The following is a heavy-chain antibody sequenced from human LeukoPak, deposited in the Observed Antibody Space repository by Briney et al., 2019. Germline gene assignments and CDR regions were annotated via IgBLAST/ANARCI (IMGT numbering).Heavy chain of an antibody. CDR2: IIPIFGTA. CDR3: ARGDNGYGSGSYRRYFDY. Sequence: ASVKVSCKASEGTFSSYAISWVRQAPGQGLEWMGGIIPIFGTANYAQKFQGRVTITADKSTSTAYMELSSLRSEDTAVYYCARGDNGYGSGSYRRYFDYWGQGTLVTVSS. V-gene: IGHV1-69*06. J-gene: IGHJ4*02. D-gene: IGHD3-10*01. CDR1: EGTFSSYA.